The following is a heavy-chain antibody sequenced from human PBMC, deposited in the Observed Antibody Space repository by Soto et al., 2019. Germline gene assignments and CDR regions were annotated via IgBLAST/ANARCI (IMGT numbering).Heavy chain of an antibody. CDR1: GGTFSSYA. Sequence: QVQLVQSGAEVKKPGSSVKVSCKASGGTFSSYAISWVRQAPGQGLEWMGGIIPIFGTANYAQKFQGRATIAADXATSTAYMELSSLRSEDTAVYYCARGGSYGPGYFYWGQGTLVTVSS. CDR3: ARGGSYGPGYFY. CDR2: IIPIFGTA. V-gene: IGHV1-69*12. D-gene: IGHD5-18*01. J-gene: IGHJ4*02.